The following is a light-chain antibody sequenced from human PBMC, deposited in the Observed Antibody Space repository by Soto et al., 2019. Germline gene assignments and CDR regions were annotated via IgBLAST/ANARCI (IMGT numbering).Light chain of an antibody. CDR2: GAS. CDR3: QQRSNWPLT. V-gene: IGKV3D-20*02. CDR1: QSVSSSY. Sequence: EIVLTQYPGTLSLSPWETATLSCRASQSVSSSYLAWYQQKPGQAPRLLIYGASSRATGIPDRFSGSGSGTDFTLTISSLEPEDFAVYYCQQRSNWPLTFGQGTRLEI. J-gene: IGKJ5*01.